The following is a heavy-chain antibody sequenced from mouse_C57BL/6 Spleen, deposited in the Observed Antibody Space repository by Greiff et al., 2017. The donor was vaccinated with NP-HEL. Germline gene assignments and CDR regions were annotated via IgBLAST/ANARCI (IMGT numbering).Heavy chain of an antibody. CDR1: GYSFTDYN. CDR2: INPNYGNT. CDR3: ARSNYGPEAWFAY. V-gene: IGHV1-39*01. Sequence: EVQLQQSGPELVKPGASVKISCKASGYSFTDYNMNWVKQSHGQGLEWIGVINPNYGNTSYNQKFKGKATLTADQSSSTAYMQLNSLTSEDSAVYFCARSNYGPEAWFAYWGQGALVTVSA. D-gene: IGHD1-2*01. J-gene: IGHJ3*01.